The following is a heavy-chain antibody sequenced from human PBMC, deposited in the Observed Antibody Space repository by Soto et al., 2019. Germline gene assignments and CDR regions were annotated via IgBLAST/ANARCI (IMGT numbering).Heavy chain of an antibody. Sequence: ASETLSLTCTVSGGSMRNVYWSWIRQPPGKRLEWIGFIFHSVNAKYNPSLKSRVTISIDTSKSQFSLSLDSVTAADTAVYFCARAHAPTLPFDYWDLGTLVTVSS. CDR3: ARAHAPTLPFDY. CDR2: IFHSVNA. CDR1: GGSMRNVY. V-gene: IGHV4-59*01. D-gene: IGHD2-15*01. J-gene: IGHJ4*01.